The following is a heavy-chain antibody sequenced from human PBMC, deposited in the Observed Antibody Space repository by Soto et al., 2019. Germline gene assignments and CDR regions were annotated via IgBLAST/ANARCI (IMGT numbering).Heavy chain of an antibody. V-gene: IGHV3-21*01. J-gene: IGHJ3*02. CDR3: ARDFECELADQHGFGI. CDR2: ISSSSSYI. Sequence: PGGSLRLSCAASGFTFSSYSMNWVRRAPGKGLEWVSSISSSSSYIYYADSVKGRFTISRDNAKNSLYLQMNSLRAEDTAVYYCARDFECELADQHGFGIWGQGTMFPVSS. CDR1: GFTFSSYS. D-gene: IGHD1-26*01.